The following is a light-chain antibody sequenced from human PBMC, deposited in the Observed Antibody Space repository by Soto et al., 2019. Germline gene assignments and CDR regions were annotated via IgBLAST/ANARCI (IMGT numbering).Light chain of an antibody. CDR2: EVS. Sequence: QSALTQPPSVSGSPGQSVTISCTGTSSDVGSYNRVSWYQQPPGTAPKLMIYEVSNRPSGVPDRFSGSKSGNTASLTISGLQAEDEADYYCSSYRSSSSYVFGTGTKVPS. J-gene: IGLJ1*01. CDR1: SSDVGSYNR. V-gene: IGLV2-18*02. CDR3: SSYRSSSSYV.